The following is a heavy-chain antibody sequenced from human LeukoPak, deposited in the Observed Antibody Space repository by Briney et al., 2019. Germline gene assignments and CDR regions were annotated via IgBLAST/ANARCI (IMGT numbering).Heavy chain of an antibody. V-gene: IGHV1-2*02. CDR1: GYTFTDYY. Sequence: GASVKVSCKAAGYTFTDYYMHWVRQAPGQGLEWMGWINPRSGGTNYAQKFQGRVTMTRDTSISTAYMELTSLTSDDTAVYYCAGSKYAYNRIDFWGQGMLVSVSS. CDR2: INPRSGGT. D-gene: IGHD5-24*01. J-gene: IGHJ4*02. CDR3: AGSKYAYNRIDF.